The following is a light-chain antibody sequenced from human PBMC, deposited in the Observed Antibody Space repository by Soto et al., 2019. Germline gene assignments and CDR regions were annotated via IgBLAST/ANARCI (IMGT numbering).Light chain of an antibody. CDR1: QSISNNH. J-gene: IGKJ2*01. Sequence: EIVLTQSPGTLSLSPGERVTLSCRASQSISNNHLAWYQQKPGQAPRLLIHGTSNRATGIPDRFSGSGSGTDFTLTFSRLEPEDFAVYYCQQYNNWPQTFGQGTKLEIK. CDR2: GTS. V-gene: IGKV3-20*01. CDR3: QQYNNWPQT.